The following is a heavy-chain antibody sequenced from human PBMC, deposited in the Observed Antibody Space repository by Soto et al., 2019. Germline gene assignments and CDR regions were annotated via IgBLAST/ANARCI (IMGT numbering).Heavy chain of an antibody. CDR3: ARGRFLEWSKRYYYYGMDV. CDR2: IIPIFGTA. V-gene: IGHV1-69*06. D-gene: IGHD3-3*01. J-gene: IGHJ6*02. Sequence: QLTCTACGGTISSYASICVRQAHGPGLEWMGGIIPIFGTANYAQKFQGRVTITADKSTSTAYMELSSLRSEDTAVYYCARGRFLEWSKRYYYYGMDVWGQGTTVTVS. CDR1: GGTISSYA.